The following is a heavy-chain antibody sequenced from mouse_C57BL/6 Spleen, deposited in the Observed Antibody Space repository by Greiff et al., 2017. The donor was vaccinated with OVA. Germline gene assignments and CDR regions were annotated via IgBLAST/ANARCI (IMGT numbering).Heavy chain of an antibody. CDR2: INPNNGGT. CDR1: GYTFTDYN. Sequence: EVQRVESGPELVKPGASVKIPCKASGYTFTDYNMDWVKQSHGKSLEWIGDINPNNGGTIYNQKFKGKATLTVDKSSSTAYMELRSLTSEDTAVYYCARNNYWYFDVWGTGTTVTVSS. CDR3: ARNNYWYFDV. J-gene: IGHJ1*03. V-gene: IGHV1-18*01.